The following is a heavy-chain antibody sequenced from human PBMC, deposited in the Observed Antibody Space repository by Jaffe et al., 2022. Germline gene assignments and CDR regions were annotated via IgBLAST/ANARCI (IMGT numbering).Heavy chain of an antibody. D-gene: IGHD2-15*01. CDR2: ISGSGGST. J-gene: IGHJ5*02. CDR3: AKDYGDIVVVVAATGWFDP. V-gene: IGHV3-23*01. CDR1: GFTFSSYA. Sequence: EVQLLESGGGLVQPGGSLRLSCAASGFTFSSYAMSWVRQAPGKGLEWVSAISGSGGSTYYADSVKGRFTISRDNSKNTLYLQMNSLRAEDTAVYYCAKDYGDIVVVVAATGWFDPWGQGTLVTVSS.